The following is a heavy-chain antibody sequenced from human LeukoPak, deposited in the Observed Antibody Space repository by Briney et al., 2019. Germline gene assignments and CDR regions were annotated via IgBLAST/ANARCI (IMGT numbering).Heavy chain of an antibody. Sequence: GGSLRLSCAVSGPTFSSSWMDWVRQAPGKGLEWVASINPDGNKKYSADSVKGRFTISRDNAENSLYLQMNSLRAEDTAVYYCARERYYYDSSGFENLAFDYWGQGTLVTVSS. CDR3: ARERYYYDSSGFENLAFDY. V-gene: IGHV3-7*01. CDR1: GPTFSSSW. CDR2: INPDGNKK. J-gene: IGHJ4*02. D-gene: IGHD3-22*01.